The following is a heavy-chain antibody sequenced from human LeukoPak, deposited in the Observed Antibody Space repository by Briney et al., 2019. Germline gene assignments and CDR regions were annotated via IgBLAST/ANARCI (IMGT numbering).Heavy chain of an antibody. CDR2: ISYDGSNK. J-gene: IGHJ4*02. CDR1: GFTFSSYA. V-gene: IGHV3-30*04. CDR3: ARVKGRYFDWLLSAFDY. D-gene: IGHD3-9*01. Sequence: PGRSLRLSCAASGFTFSSYAMHWVRQAPGKGPEWVAVISYDGSNKYYADSVKGRFTISRDNSKNTLYLQMNSLRAEDTAVYYCARVKGRYFDWLLSAFDYWGQGTLVTVSS.